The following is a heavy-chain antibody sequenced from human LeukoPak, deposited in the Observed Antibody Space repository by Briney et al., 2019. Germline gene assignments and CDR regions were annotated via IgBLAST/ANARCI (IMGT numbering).Heavy chain of an antibody. D-gene: IGHD3-9*01. CDR3: AKLRYFEWIRYYFDQ. Sequence: SGGSLRLSCAASGFTFSNYAMSWVRQAPGKGLEWVSSISGSGSVTKYADSVEGRFTVSRDNSRNTLYVQMNSLRAEDTAVYYCAKLRYFEWIRYYFDQWGQGTLVTVSS. CDR1: GFTFSNYA. J-gene: IGHJ4*02. CDR2: ISGSGSVT. V-gene: IGHV3-23*01.